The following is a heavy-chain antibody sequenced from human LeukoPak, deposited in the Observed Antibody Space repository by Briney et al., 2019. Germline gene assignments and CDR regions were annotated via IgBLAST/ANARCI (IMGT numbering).Heavy chain of an antibody. CDR3: AKLKFWGNYASDNWFDP. J-gene: IGHJ5*02. CDR2: IRYDGNNK. CDR1: GFTFSSYG. V-gene: IGHV3-30*02. Sequence: GGSLRLSCAASGFTFSSYGMHWVRQAPGKGLEWVAFIRYDGNNKNYADSVKGRFTISRDNAKNSLYLQMNSLRAEDTAVYYCAKLKFWGNYASDNWFDPWGQGTLVTVSS. D-gene: IGHD4-11*01.